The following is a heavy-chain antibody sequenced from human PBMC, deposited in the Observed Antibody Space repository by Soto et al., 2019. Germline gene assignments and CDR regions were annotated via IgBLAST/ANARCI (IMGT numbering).Heavy chain of an antibody. J-gene: IGHJ4*02. V-gene: IGHV4-4*07. Sequence: SATMSLTCPCSGCSISMYYRSLLGQPAGKGLEWIGRIYTSGSTNYNPSLKSRVTMSVDTSKNQFSLKPSSVTAADTAVYYCAREGYYDSSGYFVWGQGPLVTVSS. CDR1: GCSISMYY. CDR2: IYTSGST. D-gene: IGHD3-22*01. CDR3: AREGYYDSSGYFV.